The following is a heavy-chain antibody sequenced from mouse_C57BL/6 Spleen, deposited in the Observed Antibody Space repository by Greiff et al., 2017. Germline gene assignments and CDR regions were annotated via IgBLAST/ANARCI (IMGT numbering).Heavy chain of an antibody. D-gene: IGHD2-4*01. CDR2: IHPNYGTT. CDR1: GYSFTDYY. V-gene: IGHV1-39*01. Sequence: EVQLQQSGPELVKPGASVKISCKASGYSFTDYYMNWVKQSNGKSLEWIGVIHPNYGTTSYNQKFKGKATLTVDQSSSTAYMQLNSLTSEDSAVYYGARGRLRQAWFADWGQGTLVTVSA. J-gene: IGHJ3*01. CDR3: ARGRLRQAWFAD.